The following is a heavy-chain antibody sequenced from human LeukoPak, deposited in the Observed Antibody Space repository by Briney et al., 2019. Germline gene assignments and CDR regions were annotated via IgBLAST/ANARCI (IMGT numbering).Heavy chain of an antibody. D-gene: IGHD3-10*01. CDR2: IGGSGDNT. J-gene: IGHJ4*02. CDR3: ARSQYGSGIS. Sequence: GGSLRLSCAAPGFTFSSYAMSWVRQAPGKGLEWVSSIGGSGDNTFYADSVKGRFTISRDNSKNTLYLQMHSLRAEDTAVYYCARSQYGSGISWGQGTLVTVSS. V-gene: IGHV3-23*01. CDR1: GFTFSSYA.